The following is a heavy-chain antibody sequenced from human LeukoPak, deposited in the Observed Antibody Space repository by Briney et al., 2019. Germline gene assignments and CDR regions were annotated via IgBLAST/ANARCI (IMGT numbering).Heavy chain of an antibody. D-gene: IGHD6-13*01. CDR1: GGSISSGDYY. CDR2: IYYSGST. J-gene: IGHJ5*02. CDR3: ARGIAAAGVWFDP. Sequence: SETLSLTCTVSGGSISSGDYYWSWTRQPPGKGLEWIGYIYYSGSTYYNPSLKSRVTISVDTSKNQFSLKLSSVTAADTAVYYCARGIAAAGVWFDPWGQGTLVTVSS. V-gene: IGHV4-30-4*01.